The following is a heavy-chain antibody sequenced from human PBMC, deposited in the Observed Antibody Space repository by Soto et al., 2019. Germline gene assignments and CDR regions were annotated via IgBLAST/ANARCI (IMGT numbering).Heavy chain of an antibody. CDR3: ARRGVLPTKTLVAAFDI. V-gene: IGHV5-51*01. Sequence: PGESLKISCKGSGYSFTDYWIGWVRQMPGKGLEWIGIIYPGDSDIRYSPSFQGRVTLSADKPISTAYLQWSRLKASDTAMYYCARRGVLPTKTLVAAFDIWGQGTMVTVS. D-gene: IGHD3-9*01. CDR2: IYPGDSDI. J-gene: IGHJ3*02. CDR1: GYSFTDYW.